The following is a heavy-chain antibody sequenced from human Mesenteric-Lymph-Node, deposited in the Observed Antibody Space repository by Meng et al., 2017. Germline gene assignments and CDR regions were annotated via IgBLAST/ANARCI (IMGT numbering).Heavy chain of an antibody. CDR1: GGSISSGGYY. CDR3: ARDPNTAMVRGAFDI. D-gene: IGHD5-18*01. Sequence: LRLSCTVSGGSISSGGYYWSWIRQHPGKGLEWIGYIYYSGSTYYNPSLKSRVTISVDTSKNQFSLKLSSVTAADTAVYYCARDPNTAMVRGAFDIWGQGTMVTVSS. V-gene: IGHV4-31*03. J-gene: IGHJ3*02. CDR2: IYYSGST.